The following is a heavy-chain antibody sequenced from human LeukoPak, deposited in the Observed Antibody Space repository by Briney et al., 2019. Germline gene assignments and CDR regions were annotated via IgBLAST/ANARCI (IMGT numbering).Heavy chain of an antibody. CDR3: ARALGLVPPFRYYYYMDV. CDR1: GYTFTSYY. V-gene: IGHV1-46*01. J-gene: IGHJ6*03. CDR2: MNPSGGST. D-gene: IGHD6-19*01. Sequence: ASVKVSCKASGYTFTSYYIHWVRQAPGQGLEWMGIMNPSGGSTSYAQKFQGRVTMTRDMSTSTAYMELSSLRSEDTAVYYCARALGLVPPFRYYYYMDVSGKGTTVTVSS.